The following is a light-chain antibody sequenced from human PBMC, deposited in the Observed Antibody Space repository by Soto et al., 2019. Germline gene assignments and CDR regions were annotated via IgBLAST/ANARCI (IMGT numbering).Light chain of an antibody. J-gene: IGLJ2*01. CDR3: AAWDDSLNGVV. CDR2: SNN. Sequence: QSVLTQPPSASGTPGQRVTISCSGSSFNIGSNAVNWYQQLPGTAPKLLIYSNNQRPSGVPDPFSGSKSGTSASLAISGPXXXXXXXXYCAAWDDSLNGVVFGGGTKLTV. V-gene: IGLV1-44*01. CDR1: SFNIGSNA.